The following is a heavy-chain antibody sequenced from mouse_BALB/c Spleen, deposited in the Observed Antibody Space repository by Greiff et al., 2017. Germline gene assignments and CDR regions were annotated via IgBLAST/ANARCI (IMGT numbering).Heavy chain of an antibody. J-gene: IGHJ4*01. V-gene: IGHV1-87*01. CDR3: ARRPGAYAMDY. Sequence: VKLMESGAELARPGASVKLSCKASGYTFTSYWMQWVKQRPGQGLEWIGAIYPGDGDTRYTQKFKGKATLTADKSSSTAYMQLSSLASEDSAVYYCARRPGAYAMDYWGQGTSVTVSS. CDR2: IYPGDGDT. CDR1: GYTFTSYW.